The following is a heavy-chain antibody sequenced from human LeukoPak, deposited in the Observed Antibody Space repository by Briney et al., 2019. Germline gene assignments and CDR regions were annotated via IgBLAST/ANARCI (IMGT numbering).Heavy chain of an antibody. J-gene: IGHJ3*02. CDR1: GFTFDDYA. D-gene: IGHD2-21*02. V-gene: IGHV3-43*02. CDR3: ANYDDCRDAFDI. Sequence: GGSLRLSCAASGFTFDDYAMHWVRQAPGKGLEWVSLISGDGGSTYYADSVKGRFTISRDNSKNSLYLQMNSLRTEDTALYYCANYDDCRDAFDIWGQGTMVTVSS. CDR2: ISGDGGST.